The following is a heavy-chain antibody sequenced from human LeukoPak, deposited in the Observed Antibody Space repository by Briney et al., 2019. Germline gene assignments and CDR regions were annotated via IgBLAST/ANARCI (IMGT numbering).Heavy chain of an antibody. Sequence: GGSLRLSCAASGFTFSSYWMSWVRQAPGKGPEWVANIKQDGSEKYYVDSVKGRFTISRDNAKNSLYLQMNSLRAEDTAVYYCARTRGVPKYYYYYYMDVWGKGTTVTVSS. V-gene: IGHV3-7*01. CDR2: IKQDGSEK. D-gene: IGHD3-10*01. J-gene: IGHJ6*03. CDR1: GFTFSSYW. CDR3: ARTRGVPKYYYYYYMDV.